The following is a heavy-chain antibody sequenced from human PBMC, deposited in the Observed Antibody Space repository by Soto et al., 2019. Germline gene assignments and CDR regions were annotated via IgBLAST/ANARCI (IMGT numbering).Heavy chain of an antibody. J-gene: IGHJ4*02. V-gene: IGHV3-33*08. Sequence: GGSLRLSCAASGFIFNNYWMSWVRQAPGKGLEWVAVIWYDGSNKYYADSVKGRFTISRDNSKNTLYLQMNSLRAEDTAVYYCARDLLMTTVTAFDYWGQGTLVTVSS. CDR3: ARDLLMTTVTAFDY. CDR1: GFIFNNYW. D-gene: IGHD4-4*01. CDR2: IWYDGSNK.